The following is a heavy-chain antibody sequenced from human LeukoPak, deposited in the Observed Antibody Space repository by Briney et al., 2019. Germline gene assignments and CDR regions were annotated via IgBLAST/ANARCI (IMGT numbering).Heavy chain of an antibody. CDR2: ISSSSSYI. Sequence: GGSLRLSCAASGFTFSSYSMNWVRQAPGKGLEWVSSISSSSSYIYYADSVKGRFTISRDNAKNSLYLQMNSLRAEDTAVYYCARVGVAKRGTFDYWGQGTLVTVSS. CDR3: ARVGVAKRGTFDY. J-gene: IGHJ4*02. CDR1: GFTFSSYS. D-gene: IGHD5-12*01. V-gene: IGHV3-21*01.